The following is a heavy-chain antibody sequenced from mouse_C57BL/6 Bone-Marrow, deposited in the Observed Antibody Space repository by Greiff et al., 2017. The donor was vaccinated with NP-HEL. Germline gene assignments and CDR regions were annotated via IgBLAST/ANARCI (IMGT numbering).Heavy chain of an antibody. Sequence: VQLQQPGAELVMPGASVKLSCKASGYTFPSYWMHWVKQRPGPGLEWIGEIDPSDSYTNYNPKFQGKSTLTVDKSSSTAYMQLSSLTSEDSAVYYCAREAQASYYAMDYWGQGTSVTVSS. V-gene: IGHV1-69*01. J-gene: IGHJ4*01. CDR1: GYTFPSYW. D-gene: IGHD3-2*02. CDR3: AREAQASYYAMDY. CDR2: IDPSDSYT.